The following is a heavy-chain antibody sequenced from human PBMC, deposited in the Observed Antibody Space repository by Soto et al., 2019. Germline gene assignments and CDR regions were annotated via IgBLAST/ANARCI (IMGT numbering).Heavy chain of an antibody. J-gene: IGHJ4*02. CDR2: INPSGST. CDR3: ARGRPGRSSGWYNY. Sequence: SETLSLTCAVYGGSFSGYYWSWIRQPPGEGLEWIGEINPSGSTNYNPSLKSRVTISVDTSKNQFSLNLSSVTAADTAVYYCARGRPGRSSGWYNYWGQGTLVTVSS. V-gene: IGHV4-34*01. D-gene: IGHD6-19*01. CDR1: GGSFSGYY.